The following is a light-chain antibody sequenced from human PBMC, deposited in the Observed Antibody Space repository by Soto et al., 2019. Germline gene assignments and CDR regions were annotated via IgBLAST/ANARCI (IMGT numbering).Light chain of an antibody. Sequence: DIQMTQSPSSVSASVGDRFTITCRASQGISNYLAWYQQKPGEAPNLLIHTSFTLYSGVPSRFSGTGSGTDFTLTISSLQPEDFATYFCQQAFSAEWTFGQGTKVDIK. V-gene: IGKV1-12*01. CDR2: TSF. CDR3: QQAFSAEWT. J-gene: IGKJ1*01. CDR1: QGISNY.